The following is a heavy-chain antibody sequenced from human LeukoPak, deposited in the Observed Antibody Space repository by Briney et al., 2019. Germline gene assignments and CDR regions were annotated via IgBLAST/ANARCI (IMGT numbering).Heavy chain of an antibody. CDR1: GYTFAGYY. Sequence: ASVKVSCKAYGYTFAGYYLHWVRQAPGQGLEWMGRINPNSGGTNYAPKFQDRAAMTRDTSNSTAYMELSRLRSDDTAVYYCARHSDSAGFARWGQGSLVIVSS. J-gene: IGHJ4*02. CDR2: INPNSGGT. CDR3: ARHSDSAGFAR. V-gene: IGHV1-2*06. D-gene: IGHD4-11*01.